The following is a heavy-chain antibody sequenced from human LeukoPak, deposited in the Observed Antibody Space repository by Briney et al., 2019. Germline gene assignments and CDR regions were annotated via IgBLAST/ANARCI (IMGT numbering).Heavy chain of an antibody. CDR1: GFTFSNAW. CDR2: IKSKTDGGTT. J-gene: IGHJ6*03. D-gene: IGHD2-8*01. Sequence: GGSLRLSCAASGFTFSNAWMSWVRQAPGKGLEWVGRIKSKTDGGTTDYAAPVKGRLTISRDDSKTTLYLQMNSLKASDTAMYYCARLDGVGPYYYYYYMDVWGKGTTVTVSS. V-gene: IGHV3-15*01. CDR3: ARLDGVGPYYYYYYMDV.